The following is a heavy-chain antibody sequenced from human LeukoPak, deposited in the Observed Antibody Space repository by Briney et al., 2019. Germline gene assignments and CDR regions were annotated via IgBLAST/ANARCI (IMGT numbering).Heavy chain of an antibody. V-gene: IGHV4-61*02. CDR1: GDSISSGDYY. D-gene: IGHD5-12*01. CDR3: ATYSGYDKFNY. Sequence: PSQTLSLTCTVSGDSISSGDYYWSWIRQPAGKGLEWIGRISSSGSTNYNPSLKSRVTISVDTSKNQFSLKLSSVTAADTAVYYCATYSGYDKFNYWGQGTRVTVSS. J-gene: IGHJ4*02. CDR2: ISSSGST.